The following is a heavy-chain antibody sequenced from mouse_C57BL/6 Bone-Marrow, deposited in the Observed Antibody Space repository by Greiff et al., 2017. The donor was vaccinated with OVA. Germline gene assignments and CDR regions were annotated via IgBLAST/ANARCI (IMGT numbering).Heavy chain of an antibody. CDR2: IDTSDSYT. J-gene: IGHJ3*01. CDR1: GYTFTSYW. CDR3: ARLGDYGCSWFAY. Sequence: QVQLQQPGAELVMPGASVKLSCKASGYTFTSYWMHWVKQRPGQGLEWIGEIDTSDSYTNYNQKFKGKSTLTVDKSSSTAYMQLSSLTSEDSAVYYYARLGDYGCSWFAYWGQGTLVTVSA. D-gene: IGHD2-2*01. V-gene: IGHV1-69*01.